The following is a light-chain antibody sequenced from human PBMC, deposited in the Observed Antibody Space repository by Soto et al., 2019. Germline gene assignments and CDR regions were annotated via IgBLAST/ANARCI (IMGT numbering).Light chain of an antibody. V-gene: IGKV1-39*01. CDR1: QSIRSY. Sequence: DIQMTQSPSSLSASVGDSVTITCRASQSIRSYLNWYQQKPGKAPNLLIYAASSLQSGVPSRFSGSGSGTDFTLTISSLQPEDFATYYCQQSYSTPRTFGQGTKVEI. CDR3: QQSYSTPRT. J-gene: IGKJ1*01. CDR2: AAS.